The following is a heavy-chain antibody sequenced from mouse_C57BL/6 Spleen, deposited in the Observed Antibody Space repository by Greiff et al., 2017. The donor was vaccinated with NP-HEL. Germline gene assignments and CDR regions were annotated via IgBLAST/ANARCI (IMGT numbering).Heavy chain of an antibody. CDR1: GFTFSSYT. V-gene: IGHV5-9*01. Sequence: EVQVVESGGGLVKPGGSLKLSCAASGFTFSSYTMSWVRQTPEKRLEWVATISGGGGNTYYPDSVKGRFTISRDNAKNTLYLQMSSLRSEDTALYYCASFYYGYGAWFAYWGQGTLVTVSA. CDR3: ASFYYGYGAWFAY. J-gene: IGHJ3*01. CDR2: ISGGGGNT. D-gene: IGHD2-2*01.